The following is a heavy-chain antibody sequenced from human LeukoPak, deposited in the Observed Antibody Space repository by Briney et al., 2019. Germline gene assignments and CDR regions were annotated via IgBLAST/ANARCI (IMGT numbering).Heavy chain of an antibody. J-gene: IGHJ6*02. D-gene: IGHD3/OR15-3a*01. CDR3: ARHPPGLYGMDV. V-gene: IGHV4-59*08. CDR2: IYYSGST. CDR1: GGSISSYY. Sequence: SETLSLTCTVSGGSISSYYWSWIRQPPGKGLEWIGYIYYSGSTNYNSSLKSRVTISVDTSKNQFSLKLTSVTAADTAVYYCARHPPGLYGMDVWGQGTTVTVSS.